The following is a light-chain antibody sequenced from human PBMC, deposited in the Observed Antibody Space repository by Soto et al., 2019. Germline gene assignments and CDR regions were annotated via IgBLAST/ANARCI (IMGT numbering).Light chain of an antibody. CDR3: QTWGTGIWV. CDR2: LNSDGSH. V-gene: IGLV4-69*01. CDR1: SGHNTYA. Sequence: QLVLTQSPSASASLGASVKLTCTLSSGHNTYAIAWHQQQPEKGPRYLMKLNSDGSHSKGDGIPDRFSGSSSGAERYLTISSPQSEDEADYYCQTWGTGIWVFGGGTKLTVL. J-gene: IGLJ3*02.